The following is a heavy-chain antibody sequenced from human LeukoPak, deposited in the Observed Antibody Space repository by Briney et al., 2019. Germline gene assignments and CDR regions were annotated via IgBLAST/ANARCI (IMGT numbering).Heavy chain of an antibody. Sequence: QTGGSLRLSCAASGLTFDSHYISWVRRAPGKGLQWVSAISDSGRTTHYADSVRGRFTISRDNSKNTLSLQMNSLRAGDTAVYYCVKEDQFLTGYHLVYWGQGTLVTVSS. CDR3: VKEDQFLTGYHLVY. CDR1: GLTFDSHY. J-gene: IGHJ4*02. V-gene: IGHV3-23*01. D-gene: IGHD3-9*01. CDR2: ISDSGRTT.